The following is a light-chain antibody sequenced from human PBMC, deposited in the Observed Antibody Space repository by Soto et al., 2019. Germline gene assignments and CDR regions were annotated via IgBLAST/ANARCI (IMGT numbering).Light chain of an antibody. CDR3: QQYGGSRWT. V-gene: IGKV3-20*01. Sequence: EIVLTQSPGTLSLSPGERATLSCRASQSVSSTYLAWYQQIPGQAPWLLIYGASNRATGIPDRFSGSGSGTDFTLTISRLEPEDFAVYYCQQYGGSRWTFGQGTRVDI. CDR2: GAS. J-gene: IGKJ1*01. CDR1: QSVSSTY.